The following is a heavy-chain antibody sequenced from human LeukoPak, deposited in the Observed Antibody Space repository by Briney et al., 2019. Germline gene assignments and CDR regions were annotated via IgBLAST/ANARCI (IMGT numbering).Heavy chain of an antibody. CDR3: AREFLAARVY. V-gene: IGHV3-30*04. CDR2: ISYDGSNK. D-gene: IGHD6-6*01. J-gene: IGHJ4*02. CDR1: GFTFSSYA. Sequence: PGGSLRLSCAASGFTFSSYAMHWVRQAPGKGLEWVEVISYDGSNKYYADSVKGRFTISRDNSKNTLYLQMNSLRAEDTAVYYCAREFLAARVYWGQGTLVTVSS.